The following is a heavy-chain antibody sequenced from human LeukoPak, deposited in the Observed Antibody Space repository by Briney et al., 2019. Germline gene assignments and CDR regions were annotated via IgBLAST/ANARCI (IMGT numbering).Heavy chain of an antibody. CDR3: VREAGYCAPVCVKTNWFDP. V-gene: IGHV3-23*01. CDR2: ISNGKT. J-gene: IGHJ5*02. CDR1: GFPFSSHA. Sequence: GGSLRLSCAASGFPFSSHAVSWVRQPPGKGLEWVAAISNGKTYYADSVRGRFAISRDDSTNTVYLHMNSLRGEDTALYHCVREAGYCAPVCVKTNWFDPWGQGTLVTVSS. D-gene: IGHD2-15*01.